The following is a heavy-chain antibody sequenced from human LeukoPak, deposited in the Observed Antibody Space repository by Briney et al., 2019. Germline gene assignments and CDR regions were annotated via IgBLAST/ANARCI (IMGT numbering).Heavy chain of an antibody. CDR3: ARDDCSSTSCYQLDP. D-gene: IGHD2-2*01. Sequence: PGGSLRLSCAASGFTLSSYEMNWVRQAPGKGLEWVSYISSSGSTIYYADSVKGRFTISKDNAKNSLYLRMNSLRDEDTAVYYCARDDCSSTSCYQLDPWGQGTLVTVSS. J-gene: IGHJ5*02. CDR2: ISSSGSTI. CDR1: GFTLSSYE. V-gene: IGHV3-48*03.